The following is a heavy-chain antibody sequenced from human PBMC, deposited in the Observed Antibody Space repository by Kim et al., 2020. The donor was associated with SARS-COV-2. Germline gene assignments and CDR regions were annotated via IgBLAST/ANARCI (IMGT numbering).Heavy chain of an antibody. CDR1: GFTFDDYA. CDR3: AKSRNQGRLYYFDY. V-gene: IGHV3-9*01. Sequence: GGSLRLSCAASGFTFDDYAMHWVRQAPGKGLEWVSGISWNSGSIGYADSVKGRFTISRDNAKNSLYLQMNSLRAEDTALYYCAKSRNQGRLYYFDYWGQGTLVTVSS. D-gene: IGHD2-2*01. J-gene: IGHJ4*02. CDR2: ISWNSGSI.